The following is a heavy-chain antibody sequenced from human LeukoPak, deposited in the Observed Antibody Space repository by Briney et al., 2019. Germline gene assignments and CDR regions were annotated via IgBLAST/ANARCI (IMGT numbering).Heavy chain of an antibody. D-gene: IGHD3-3*01. J-gene: IGHJ4*02. Sequence: GGSLRLSCAASGFTFSSYAMSWVRQAPGKGLEWVSAISGSGGSTYYADSVKGRFTISRDNSKNTLYLQMNSLRAEGTAVYYCAKKEQYYDFWSGYYYYFDYWGQGTLVTVSS. CDR2: ISGSGGST. CDR3: AKKEQYYDFWSGYYYYFDY. V-gene: IGHV3-23*01. CDR1: GFTFSSYA.